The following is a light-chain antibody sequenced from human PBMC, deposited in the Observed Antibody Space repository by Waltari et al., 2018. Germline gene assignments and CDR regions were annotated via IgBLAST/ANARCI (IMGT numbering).Light chain of an antibody. J-gene: IGKJ1*01. V-gene: IGKV1-39*01. Sequence: DIQMTQSPSSLSASVGDRVTITCRPSQIIDKFLNWYQKKPGKAPDLLIYAASTLQTGVPSRFSGSGSGTDFTLTITSLHPEDFATYYCQPTYTSLAWTFGQGTKVEIK. CDR3: QPTYTSLAWT. CDR2: AAS. CDR1: QIIDKF.